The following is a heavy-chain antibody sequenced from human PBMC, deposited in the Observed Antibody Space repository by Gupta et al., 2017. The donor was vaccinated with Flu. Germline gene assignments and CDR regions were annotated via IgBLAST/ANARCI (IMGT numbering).Heavy chain of an antibody. CDR2: INCNKGNT. CDR1: GYTFTSYG. Sequence: QVQLVQSGAELKNPGASVKVSCQPSGYTFTSYGISWVRQAPGQGLEWMGWINCNKGNTDYAQRFQGRITMTTDTSTNTAHMELRSLRSDDTAVYYCARTELPYANYYYGMDVWGQGTTVTV. J-gene: IGHJ6*02. D-gene: IGHD1-7*01. CDR3: ARTELPYANYYYGMDV. V-gene: IGHV1-18*01.